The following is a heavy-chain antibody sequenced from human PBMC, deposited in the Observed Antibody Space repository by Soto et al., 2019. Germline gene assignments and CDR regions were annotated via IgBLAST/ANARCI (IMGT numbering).Heavy chain of an antibody. CDR3: ARDRDVKVATIVEYYYYYYMDV. CDR1: GYTFTSYA. D-gene: IGHD5-12*01. Sequence: ASVKVSCKASGYTFTSYAMHWVRQAPGQRLEWMGWINAGNGNTKYSQKIQGRVTITRDTSASTAYMELSSLRSEDTAVYYCARDRDVKVATIVEYYYYYYMDVWGKGTTVTVSS. V-gene: IGHV1-3*01. CDR2: INAGNGNT. J-gene: IGHJ6*03.